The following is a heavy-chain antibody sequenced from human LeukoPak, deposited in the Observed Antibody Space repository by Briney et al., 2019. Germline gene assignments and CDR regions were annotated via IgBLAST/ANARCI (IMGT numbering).Heavy chain of an antibody. CDR3: ARVIWGAVAFDI. CDR2: INPNSGDT. CDR1: GYTFTSYY. Sequence: ASVRVSCKASGYTFTSYYMHWVRQAPGQGLEWMGWINPNSGDTNYAQKFQGRVTMTRDTSISTGYMELSRLRSDDTAVYYCARVIWGAVAFDIWGQGTMVTVSS. D-gene: IGHD3-16*01. V-gene: IGHV1-2*02. J-gene: IGHJ3*02.